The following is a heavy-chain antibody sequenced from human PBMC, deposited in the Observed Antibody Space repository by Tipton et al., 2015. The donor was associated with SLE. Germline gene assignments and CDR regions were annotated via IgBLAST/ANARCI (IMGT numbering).Heavy chain of an antibody. V-gene: IGHV4-38-2*02. CDR2: IHHSGNT. CDR1: AYSISTGYH. Sequence: TLSLTCAVSAYSISTGYHWGWIRQPPGKGLEWIASIHHSGNTYYNPSLKSRVTISVDTSKNQFSLELNSVTAADTAVYFCAREGGYAGSGSYGTAWGQGTTVTVSS. CDR3: AREGGYAGSGSYGTA. D-gene: IGHD3-10*01. J-gene: IGHJ6*02.